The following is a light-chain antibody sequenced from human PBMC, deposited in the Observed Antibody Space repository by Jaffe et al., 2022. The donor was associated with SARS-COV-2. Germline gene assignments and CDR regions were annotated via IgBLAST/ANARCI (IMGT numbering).Light chain of an antibody. CDR3: QQLNSYPHGYT. CDR1: QGISSY. V-gene: IGKV1-9*01. CDR2: AAS. Sequence: DIQLTQSPSFLSASVGDRVTITCRASQGISSYLAWYQQKPGKAPKLLIYAASTLQSGVPSRFSGSGSGTEFTLTISSLQPEDFATYYCQQLNSYPHGYTFGQGTKLEIK. J-gene: IGKJ2*01.